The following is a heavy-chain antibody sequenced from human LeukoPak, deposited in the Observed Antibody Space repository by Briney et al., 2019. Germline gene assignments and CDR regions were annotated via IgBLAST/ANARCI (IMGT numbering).Heavy chain of an antibody. V-gene: IGHV4-59*01. CDR2: IYYSGST. J-gene: IGHJ4*02. Sequence: SETLSLTCTVSGGSISSYYWSWLRQPPGKGLEWLGYIYYSGSTNYNPSLKSRVTISVDTSKNQFSLKLSSVTAADTAVYYCASRPFETTVVPWDFYWGQGTQVTVSS. CDR3: ASRPFETTVVPWDFY. CDR1: GGSISSYY. D-gene: IGHD4-23*01.